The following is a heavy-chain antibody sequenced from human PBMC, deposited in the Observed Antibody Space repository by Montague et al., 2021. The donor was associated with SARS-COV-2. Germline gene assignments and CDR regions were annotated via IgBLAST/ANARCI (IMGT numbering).Heavy chain of an antibody. Sequence: CAISXDSVSSNTAAWNWIRQSPSRGLEWLGRTYYRSKWYNDYAVSVKSRITIDADTSKNHFSLQLKSMTPEDTAVYYCLQGYYFDSWGQGTLVTVSS. CDR2: TYYRSKWYN. J-gene: IGHJ4*02. CDR3: LQGYYFDS. D-gene: IGHD5-24*01. CDR1: XDSVSSNTAA. V-gene: IGHV6-1*01.